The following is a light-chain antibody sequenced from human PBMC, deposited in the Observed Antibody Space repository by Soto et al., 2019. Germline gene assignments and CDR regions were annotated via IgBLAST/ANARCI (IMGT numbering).Light chain of an antibody. CDR2: DVN. CDR3: SSYTTTATRL. V-gene: IGLV2-14*03. Sequence: QSVLTQPASVSGSPGQSITISCTGTSSDVGAYNFVSWYQHHPGKAPQLIIYDVNNRPSGVSDRFSGSKSGNTASLTISGLQAEDEADYYCSSYTTTATRLFGGGTQLTVL. CDR1: SSDVGAYNF. J-gene: IGLJ7*01.